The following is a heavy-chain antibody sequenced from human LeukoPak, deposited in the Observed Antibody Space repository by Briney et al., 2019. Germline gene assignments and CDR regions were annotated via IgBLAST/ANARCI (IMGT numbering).Heavy chain of an antibody. CDR3: ARDRDYNLADSFDH. CDR2: INFNGDTS. Sequence: GGSLRLSCAASGFSFDEFAMHWVRQAPGKGLEWVSGINFNGDTSRYAHSVNGRFTISRDNAKKVVYLQMNGLRGEDTALYYCARDRDYNLADSFDHWGQGTLVTVSS. CDR1: GFSFDEFA. V-gene: IGHV3-9*01. J-gene: IGHJ4*02. D-gene: IGHD5-24*01.